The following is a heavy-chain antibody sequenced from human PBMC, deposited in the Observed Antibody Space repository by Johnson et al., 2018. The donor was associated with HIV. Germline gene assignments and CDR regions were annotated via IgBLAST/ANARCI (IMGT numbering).Heavy chain of an antibody. V-gene: IGHV3-30*02. Sequence: QVQLVESGGGVVQPGRSLRLSCAASGFTFSNYGMHWVRQAPGKGLEWVAFIRYDGSNKYYADSVKGRFTISRDNSKNTLYLQMNSLRAEDTAGYYCAKDQGHYDDSSGYYYVGAFDIWGQGTMVTVSA. J-gene: IGHJ3*02. CDR2: IRYDGSNK. CDR1: GFTFSNYG. CDR3: AKDQGHYDDSSGYYYVGAFDI. D-gene: IGHD3-22*01.